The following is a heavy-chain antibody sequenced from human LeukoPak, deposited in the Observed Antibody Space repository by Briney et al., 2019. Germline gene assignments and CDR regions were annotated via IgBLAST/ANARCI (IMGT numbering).Heavy chain of an antibody. CDR2: ISYDGSNK. D-gene: IGHD2-15*01. CDR1: GFTFSSYG. J-gene: IGHJ4*02. Sequence: GGSLRLSCAASGFTFSSYGMHWVRQAPGKGLEWVAVISYDGSNKYYADSVKGRFTISRDNAKNSLYLQMNSLRAEDTAVYYCARPELPGWSVFFDFWGQGTLVTGSS. V-gene: IGHV3-30*03. CDR3: ARPELPGWSVFFDF.